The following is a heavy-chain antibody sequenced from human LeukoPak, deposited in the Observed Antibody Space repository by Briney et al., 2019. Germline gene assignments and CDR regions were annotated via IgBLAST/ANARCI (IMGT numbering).Heavy chain of an antibody. V-gene: IGHV4-59*01. Sequence: SETLSLTCTVSGGSISSYYWSWIRQPPGKGLEWIGYIYYSGGTNYNRSLKSRVTISVDTSKNQFSLKLSSVTAADTAVYYCARVYSGSYHYWGQGTLVTVSS. CDR3: ARVYSGSYHY. D-gene: IGHD1-26*01. CDR2: IYYSGGT. J-gene: IGHJ4*02. CDR1: GGSISSYY.